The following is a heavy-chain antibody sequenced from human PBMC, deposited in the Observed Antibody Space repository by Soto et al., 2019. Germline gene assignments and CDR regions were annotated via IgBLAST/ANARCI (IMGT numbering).Heavy chain of an antibody. CDR3: ASRPSGSYYKADY. V-gene: IGHV1-69*02. CDR1: GGTFSSYT. Sequence: GASVKVSCKASGGTFSSYTISWVRQAPGQGLEWMGRIIPILGIANYAQKFQGRVTITADKSTSTAYMELSSLRSEDTAVYYCASRPSGSYYKADYWGQGTLVTVSS. D-gene: IGHD3-10*01. J-gene: IGHJ4*02. CDR2: IIPILGIA.